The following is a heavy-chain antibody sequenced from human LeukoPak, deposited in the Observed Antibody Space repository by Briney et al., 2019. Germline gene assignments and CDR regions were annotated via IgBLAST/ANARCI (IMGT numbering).Heavy chain of an antibody. V-gene: IGHV3-21*01. Sequence: GGSLRLSCAASGFTFSSYSMNWVRQAPGKGLEWVSSISSSSSYIYYADSVKGRFTISRDNAKNSLHLQMNSLRDEDTAVYYCAKDSDYYHSSGYYYAYFQHWGQGTLVTVSS. CDR1: GFTFSSYS. CDR2: ISSSSSYI. CDR3: AKDSDYYHSSGYYYAYFQH. J-gene: IGHJ1*01. D-gene: IGHD3-22*01.